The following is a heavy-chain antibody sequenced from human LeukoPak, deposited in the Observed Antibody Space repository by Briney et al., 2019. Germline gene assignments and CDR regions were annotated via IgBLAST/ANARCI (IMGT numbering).Heavy chain of an antibody. Sequence: GGSLRLSCAASGFTFSSYAMHWVRQAPGKGLEWVAVISYDGSNKYYADSVKGQFTISRDNSKNTLYLQMNSLRAEDTAVYYCTRDTLETYYYDSSGYWDYWGQGTLVTVSS. CDR2: ISYDGSNK. J-gene: IGHJ4*02. CDR1: GFTFSSYA. CDR3: TRDTLETYYYDSSGYWDY. V-gene: IGHV3-30-3*01. D-gene: IGHD3-22*01.